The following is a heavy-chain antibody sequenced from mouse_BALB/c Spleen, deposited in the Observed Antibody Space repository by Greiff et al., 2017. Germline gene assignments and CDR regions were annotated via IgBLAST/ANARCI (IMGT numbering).Heavy chain of an antibody. V-gene: IGHV1-54*01. Sequence: VQLQQSGAELVRPGTSVKVSCKASGYAFTNYLIEWVKQRPGQGLEWIGVINPGSGGTNYNEKFKGKATLTADKSSSTAYMQLSSLTSDDSAVYFCAQTYFDYWGQGTTRTVSS. CDR3: AQTYFDY. CDR1: GYAFTNYL. CDR2: INPGSGGT. J-gene: IGHJ2*01.